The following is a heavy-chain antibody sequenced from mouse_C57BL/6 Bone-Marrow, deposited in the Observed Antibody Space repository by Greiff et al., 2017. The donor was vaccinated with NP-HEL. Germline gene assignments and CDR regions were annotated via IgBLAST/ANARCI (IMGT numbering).Heavy chain of an antibody. V-gene: IGHV1-53*01. Sequence: LQPGTELVKPGASVKLSCKASGYTFTSYWMHWVKQRPGQGLEWIGNINPSNGGTNYNEKFKSKATLTVDKSSSTAYMQLSSLTSEDSAVYYCARAPDSYYYAMDYWGQGTSVTVSS. CDR3: ARAPDSYYYAMDY. CDR2: INPSNGGT. J-gene: IGHJ4*01. CDR1: GYTFTSYW.